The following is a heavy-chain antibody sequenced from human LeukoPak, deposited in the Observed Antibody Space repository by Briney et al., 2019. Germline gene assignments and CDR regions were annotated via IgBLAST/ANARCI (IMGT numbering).Heavy chain of an antibody. D-gene: IGHD4-17*01. J-gene: IGHJ4*02. CDR1: GFAFNTYT. Sequence: GGSLRLSCAASGFAFNTYTMNWFRQAPGKGLEWISYIDTSSDIIYYADSVMGRFTISRDNAKNSLYLQMNSMRGGDAAVYYCARDFAEYGDFDYWGQGTLVTVSS. CDR2: IDTSSDII. CDR3: ARDFAEYGDFDY. V-gene: IGHV3-48*01.